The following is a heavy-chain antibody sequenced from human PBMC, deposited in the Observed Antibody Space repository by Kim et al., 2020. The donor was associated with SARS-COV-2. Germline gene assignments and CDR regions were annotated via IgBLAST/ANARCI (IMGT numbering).Heavy chain of an antibody. Sequence: LQGRVTMTTDTSPSTAYMELRSLRSDDTAVYYCARDRYCSGGSCYPDFDYWGQGTLVTVSS. V-gene: IGHV1-18*01. J-gene: IGHJ4*02. CDR3: ARDRYCSGGSCYPDFDY. D-gene: IGHD2-15*01.